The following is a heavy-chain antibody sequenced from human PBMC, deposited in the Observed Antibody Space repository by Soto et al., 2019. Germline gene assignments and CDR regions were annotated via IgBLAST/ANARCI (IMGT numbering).Heavy chain of an antibody. J-gene: IGHJ4*02. Sequence: QVQLQQWGAGLLKPSETLSLTCAVYGGSFSGYYWSWIRQPPGKGLEWIGEINHSGSTNYNPSLKRXVTXSXVTSKNQFSLKLSSVTAADTAVYYCARIGGDEIFDYWGQGTLVTVSS. CDR1: GGSFSGYY. CDR2: INHSGST. CDR3: ARIGGDEIFDY. D-gene: IGHD2-21*01. V-gene: IGHV4-34*01.